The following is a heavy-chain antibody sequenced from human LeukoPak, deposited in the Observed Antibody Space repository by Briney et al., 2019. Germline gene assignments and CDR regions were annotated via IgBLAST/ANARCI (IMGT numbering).Heavy chain of an antibody. D-gene: IGHD5-18*01. Sequence: GGSLRLSCAASGFTFSSYGMHWVRQAPGKGLEWVAVISYGGSNKYYADTVKGRFTISRDNSKNTLYLQMNSLRAEDTAVYYCAKDGLGYSYGYAHNYGMDVWGQGTTVTVSS. V-gene: IGHV3-30*18. CDR2: ISYGGSNK. J-gene: IGHJ6*02. CDR3: AKDGLGYSYGYAHNYGMDV. CDR1: GFTFSSYG.